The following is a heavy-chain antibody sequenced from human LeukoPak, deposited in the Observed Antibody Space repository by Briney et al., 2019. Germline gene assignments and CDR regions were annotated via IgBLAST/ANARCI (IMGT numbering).Heavy chain of an antibody. CDR2: ISSSSSYI. Sequence: GGSLRLSCAASGFTFSAYGMSWVRQAPGKGLEWVSSISSSSSYIYYADSVKGRFTISRDNAKNSLYLQMNSLRAEDTAVYYCARDRARSYYYDSSGYYSPFDYWGQGTLVTVSS. CDR3: ARDRARSYYYDSSGYYSPFDY. CDR1: GFTFSAYG. V-gene: IGHV3-21*01. J-gene: IGHJ4*02. D-gene: IGHD3-22*01.